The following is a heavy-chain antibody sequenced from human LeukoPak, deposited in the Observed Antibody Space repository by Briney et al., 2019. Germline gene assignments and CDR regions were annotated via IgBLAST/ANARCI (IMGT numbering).Heavy chain of an antibody. Sequence: PGGSLRLSCAASGFDFSSFSMSWVRQAPGKGLEWVANLKEDGTEEEYLDSVRGRFTIFGDNAKKSLDLQMNSLRAEDTAVYYCVRDRGFGADDYWGQGTLVTVSS. J-gene: IGHJ4*02. CDR2: LKEDGTEE. D-gene: IGHD3-10*01. CDR3: VRDRGFGADDY. V-gene: IGHV3-7*01. CDR1: GFDFSSFS.